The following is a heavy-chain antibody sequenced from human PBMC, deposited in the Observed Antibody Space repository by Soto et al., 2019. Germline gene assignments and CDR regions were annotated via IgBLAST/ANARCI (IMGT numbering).Heavy chain of an antibody. J-gene: IGHJ3*02. CDR3: AKDRGSGWRVDAFDI. V-gene: IGHV3-30*18. Sequence: GGSLRLSCAASGFTFSSYGMHWVRQAPGKGLEWVAVISYDGSNKYYADSVEGRFTISRDNSKNTLYLQMNSLRAEDTAVYYCAKDRGSGWRVDAFDIWGQGTMVTVSS. CDR2: ISYDGSNK. CDR1: GFTFSSYG. D-gene: IGHD6-19*01.